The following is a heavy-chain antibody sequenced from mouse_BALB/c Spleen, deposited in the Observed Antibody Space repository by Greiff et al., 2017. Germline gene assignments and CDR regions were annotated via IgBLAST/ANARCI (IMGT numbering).Heavy chain of an antibody. J-gene: IGHJ2*01. D-gene: IGHD1-1*01. CDR2: INPSTGYT. Sequence: VQLQQSGAELAKPGASVKMSCKASGYTFTSYWMHWVKQRPGQGLEWIGYINPSTGYTEYNQKFKDKATLTADKSSSTAYMQLSSLASEDSAVYYCARCTTTVVEGYFDYWGQGTTLTVSS. CDR3: ARCTTTVVEGYFDY. V-gene: IGHV1-7*01. CDR1: GYTFTSYW.